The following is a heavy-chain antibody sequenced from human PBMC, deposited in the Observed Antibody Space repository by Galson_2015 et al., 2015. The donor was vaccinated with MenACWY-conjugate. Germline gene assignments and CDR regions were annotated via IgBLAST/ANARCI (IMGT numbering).Heavy chain of an antibody. CDR1: GYIFTDYW. D-gene: IGHD3-3*01. J-gene: IGHJ6*03. CDR3: ARLFNARPAYYYYYMDV. CDR2: IYAGDSDI. V-gene: IGHV5-51*01. Sequence: SGAEVKKPGESLKISCKGSGYIFTDYWIGWVRQMPGQGLEWMGIIYAGDSDIRYSPSFQGHVTISADKSISTAYLQWSSLKASDTAIYYCARLFNARPAYYYYYMDVWGKGTTVTVSS.